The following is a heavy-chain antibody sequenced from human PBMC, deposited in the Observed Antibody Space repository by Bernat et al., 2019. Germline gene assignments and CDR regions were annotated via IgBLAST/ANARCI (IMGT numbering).Heavy chain of an antibody. J-gene: IGHJ4*02. Sequence: QVQLVQSGAELKEPGSSVKVSCKASGGTFSTYTSSWVRQARGQGLEWMGGIIPIVGTANYAQKFQGRVTITAYESTSTAYMALSSLRSEDTAMYYCAKGSTDCGSRSCPYDYWGQGALVTVSS. CDR3: AKGSTDCGSRSCPYDY. V-gene: IGHV1-69*01. D-gene: IGHD2-2*01. CDR2: IIPIVGTA. CDR1: GGTFSTYT.